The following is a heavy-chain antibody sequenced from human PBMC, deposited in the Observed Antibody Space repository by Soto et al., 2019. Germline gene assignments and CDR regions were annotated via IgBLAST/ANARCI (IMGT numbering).Heavy chain of an antibody. J-gene: IGHJ4*02. CDR3: ARGPLVVLNYFES. CDR2: IFPLTDIP. V-gene: IGHV1-69*02. CDR1: GGTFRNYP. Sequence: QVQLVQSGIEVKKPGSSVKVSCKASGGTFRNYPINWVRQAPGQGLEWMGSIFPLTDIPDYAQNFQARLTXXXDXTTSTAYMELSSLTSDDTAMYFCARGPLVVLNYFESWGQGTLVTVSS.